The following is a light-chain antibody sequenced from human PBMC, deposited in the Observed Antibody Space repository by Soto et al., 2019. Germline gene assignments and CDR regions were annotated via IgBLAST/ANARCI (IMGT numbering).Light chain of an antibody. CDR1: SSDVGGYNY. V-gene: IGLV2-14*01. Sequence: QSALTQPASVSGSPGQSITISCTGTSSDVGGYNYVSWYQQHPGKAPKLMIYEVSNRPSGVSNRFSGSKSGNTASLTISGLQAEDEADYYCSSYTSSSTYVFGTGTKPPS. CDR3: SSYTSSSTYV. CDR2: EVS. J-gene: IGLJ1*01.